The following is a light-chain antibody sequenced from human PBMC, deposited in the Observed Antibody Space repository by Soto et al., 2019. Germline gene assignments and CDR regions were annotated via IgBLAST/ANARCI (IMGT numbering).Light chain of an antibody. J-gene: IGLJ1*01. CDR1: SSDVGTYNL. V-gene: IGLV2-23*01. CDR3: CSYAGDGTYV. CDR2: EAI. Sequence: QSALTQPASMSGSPGQSITISCTGTSSDVGTYNLVSWYQQHPGKAPKLIIYEAIKRASGVSNRFSGSKSGNTASLTISGLQAEDEAHYYCCSYAGDGTYVFGTGTKVPVL.